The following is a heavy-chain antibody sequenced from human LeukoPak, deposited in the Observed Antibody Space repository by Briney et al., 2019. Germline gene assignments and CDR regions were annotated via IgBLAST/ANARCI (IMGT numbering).Heavy chain of an antibody. CDR1: GGSFSGYY. Sequence: SETLSLTCAVYGGSFSGYYWSWIRQPPGKGLEWIGEINHSGSTNYNPSLKSRVTISVDTSKNQFSLKLSSVTAADTAVYYCARHSRGKPLWFGGIHYWYFDLWGRGTLVTVSS. V-gene: IGHV4-34*01. CDR3: ARHSRGKPLWFGGIHYWYFDL. J-gene: IGHJ2*01. CDR2: INHSGST. D-gene: IGHD3-10*01.